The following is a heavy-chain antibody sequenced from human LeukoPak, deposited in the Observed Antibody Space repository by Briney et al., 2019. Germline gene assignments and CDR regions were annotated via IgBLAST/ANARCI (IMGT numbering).Heavy chain of an antibody. Sequence: GGSLRLSCAASGFRFSGHYMSWIRQAPGKGLEWISYITNSGDFVNYADSVKGRFTISRDNAENSLYLQMNSLRAEDTAVYYCAREARATPDFWGQGTVVTVSS. CDR2: ITNSGDFV. CDR1: GFRFSGHY. D-gene: IGHD1-26*01. J-gene: IGHJ4*02. CDR3: AREARATPDF. V-gene: IGHV3-11*01.